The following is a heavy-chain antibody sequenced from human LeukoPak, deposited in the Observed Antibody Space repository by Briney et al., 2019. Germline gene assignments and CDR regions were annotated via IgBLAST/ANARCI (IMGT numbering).Heavy chain of an antibody. CDR1: RYTFTKYF. D-gene: IGHD3-3*01. CDR2: INPNSGGT. CDR3: ARGGYDFWSAEFDY. Sequence: GASVKVSCQAARYTFTKYFTQWVRQGPGQGLEWMGRINPNSGGTNYAQKFQGRVTMTRDTSISTAYMELSRLRSDDTAVYYCARGGYDFWSAEFDYWGQGTLVTVSS. V-gene: IGHV1-2*06. J-gene: IGHJ4*02.